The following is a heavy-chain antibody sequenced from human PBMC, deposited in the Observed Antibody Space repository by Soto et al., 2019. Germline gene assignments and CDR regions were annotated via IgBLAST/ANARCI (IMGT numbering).Heavy chain of an antibody. CDR3: ARDQDHYGRAISTGAD. Sequence: QVLLVESGGTVVQPGTSLRLSCAASGFTFSNYAMHWVRQAPGKGLEWVAVIWDDGSKKYYADSVKGRFTISRDSAKNTLYLQMNRLRVEDTAVYYCARDQDHYGRAISTGADWGQGTQVIVSS. CDR1: GFTFSNYA. V-gene: IGHV3-33*01. J-gene: IGHJ4*02. CDR2: IWDDGSKK. D-gene: IGHD3-10*01.